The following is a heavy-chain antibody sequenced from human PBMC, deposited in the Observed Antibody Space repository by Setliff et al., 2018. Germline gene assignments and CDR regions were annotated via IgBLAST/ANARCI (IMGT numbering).Heavy chain of an antibody. V-gene: IGHV1-2*07. Sequence: ASVKVSCKASGYTFTGHYIRWVRQAPGQGLEWMGWINPRTGVTNYAHKFKGRVTMTRDTSITPVYMDLSSLKSDDTAVYYCARGTDYHGSGSYWAKDVWGKGTTVTVSS. CDR2: INPRTGVT. J-gene: IGHJ6*04. D-gene: IGHD3-10*01. CDR3: ARGTDYHGSGSYWAKDV. CDR1: GYTFTGHY.